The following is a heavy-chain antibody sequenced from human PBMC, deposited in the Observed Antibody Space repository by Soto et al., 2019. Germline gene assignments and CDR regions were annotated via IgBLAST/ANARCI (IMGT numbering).Heavy chain of an antibody. D-gene: IGHD3-16*02. CDR1: GGTFSSYA. CDR3: ARDPVITFGGVIVFYYYYGMDV. CDR2: IIPIFGTA. V-gene: IGHV1-69*13. Sequence: VKVSCKASGGTFSSYAISWVRQAHGQGLEWMGGIIPIFGTANYAQKFQGRVTITADESTSTAYMELSSLRSEDTAVYYCARDPVITFGGVIVFYYYYGMDVWGQGTTVTVSS. J-gene: IGHJ6*02.